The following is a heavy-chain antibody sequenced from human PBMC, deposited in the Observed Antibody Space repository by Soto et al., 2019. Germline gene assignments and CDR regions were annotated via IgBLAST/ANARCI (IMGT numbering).Heavy chain of an antibody. V-gene: IGHV3-30-3*01. J-gene: IGHJ2*01. Sequence: QVQLVESGGGVVQPGRSLRLSCAASGFTFSSYAMHWVRRAPGKGLEWVAVISYDGSNKYYADSVKGRFTISRDNSKNTLYLQMNSLGAEDTAVYYCARDSRGGYNPPHWYFDLWGRGTLVTVSS. CDR3: ARDSRGGYNPPHWYFDL. D-gene: IGHD5-12*01. CDR1: GFTFSSYA. CDR2: ISYDGSNK.